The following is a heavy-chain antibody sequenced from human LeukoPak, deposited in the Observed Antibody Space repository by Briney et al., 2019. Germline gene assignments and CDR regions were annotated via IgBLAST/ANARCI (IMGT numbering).Heavy chain of an antibody. CDR2: ISPYNGNT. J-gene: IGHJ4*02. D-gene: IGHD5-24*01. CDR1: GYTFTSYG. V-gene: IGHV1-18*01. Sequence: VASVKVSCKASGYTFTSYGISWVRQAPGQGLEWMGWISPYNGNTNYAQKLQGRVTMTTDTSTSTAYMELESLRSDDTAVYYCAREMATIVNQFGYWGQGTLVTVSS. CDR3: AREMATIVNQFGY.